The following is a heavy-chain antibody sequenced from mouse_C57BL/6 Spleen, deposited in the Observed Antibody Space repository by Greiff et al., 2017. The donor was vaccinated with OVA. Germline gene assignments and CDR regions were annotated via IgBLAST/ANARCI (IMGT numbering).Heavy chain of an antibody. CDR2: IDPSDSYT. D-gene: IGHD1-1*01. CDR3: ARVDTTVVANAMDY. V-gene: IGHV1-50*01. Sequence: VQLQQSGAELVKPGASVKLSCKASGYTFTSYWMQWVKQRPGQGLEWIGEIDPSDSYTNYNQKFKGKATLTVDTSSSTAYMQLSSLTSEDSAVYYCARVDTTVVANAMDYWGQGTSVTVSS. CDR1: GYTFTSYW. J-gene: IGHJ4*01.